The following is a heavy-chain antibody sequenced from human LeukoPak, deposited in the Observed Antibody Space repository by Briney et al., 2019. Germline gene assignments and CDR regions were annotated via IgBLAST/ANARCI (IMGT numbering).Heavy chain of an antibody. D-gene: IGHD3-9*01. V-gene: IGHV4-61*01. CDR1: GGSVSSGRNY. CDR3: AREGTLTGYYDDDFYYYGMDV. CDR2: IYYTGST. J-gene: IGHJ6*04. Sequence: SETLSLTCSVSGGSVSSGRNYWGWIRLPPGKGLEWIGYIYYTGSTNYNPSLKNRATISVDMSKNQFSLKLTSVTAADTAVYYCAREGTLTGYYDDDFYYYGMDVWAKGTTVIVSS.